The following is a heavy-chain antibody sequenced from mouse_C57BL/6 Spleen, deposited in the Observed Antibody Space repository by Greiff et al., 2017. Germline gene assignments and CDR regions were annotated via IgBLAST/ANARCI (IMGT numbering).Heavy chain of an antibody. J-gene: IGHJ1*03. CDR1: GYTFTSYW. CDR2: IDPSDSYT. D-gene: IGHD1-1*01. V-gene: IGHV1-69*01. Sequence: QVQLQQPGAELVMPGASVKLSCKASGYTFTSYWMPWVKQRPGQGLEWIGDIDPSDSYTNYTQNFKGKSTLTVDKSSSTAYMQLSSLTSEDSAVYYCARHFYVSRKGYFDVWGTGTTGTVSS. CDR3: ARHFYVSRKGYFDV.